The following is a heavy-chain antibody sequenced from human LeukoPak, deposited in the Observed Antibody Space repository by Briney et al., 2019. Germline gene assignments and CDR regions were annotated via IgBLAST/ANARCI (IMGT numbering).Heavy chain of an antibody. Sequence: GGSLSLSCAASGFTFSSHGMQWVRQGPGKGLEWVATISHDGSDIFYVESGKGRFTISRDNSKTTVYLQMTGLRTDDTGVYYCARVRDPFRWTRTLDHWGQGTRVIVSS. J-gene: IGHJ4*02. D-gene: IGHD4-23*01. CDR1: GFTFSSHG. CDR3: ARVRDPFRWTRTLDH. CDR2: ISHDGSDI. V-gene: IGHV3-30*03.